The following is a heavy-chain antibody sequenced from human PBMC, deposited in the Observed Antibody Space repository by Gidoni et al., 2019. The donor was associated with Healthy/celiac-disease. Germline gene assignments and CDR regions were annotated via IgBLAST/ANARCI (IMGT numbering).Heavy chain of an antibody. CDR1: GFTVSSKY. V-gene: IGHV3-66*02. Sequence: VQLVESGGGLVQPGGSLRLSCSASGFTVSSKYMSWVRQAPGKGLEWVSVIYSGGSTYYADSVKGRFTNSRYNSKNTLDLQMNSLRAEDTAVYYCARDAYGMDVWGQGTTVTVSS. CDR3: ARDAYGMDV. J-gene: IGHJ6*02. CDR2: IYSGGST.